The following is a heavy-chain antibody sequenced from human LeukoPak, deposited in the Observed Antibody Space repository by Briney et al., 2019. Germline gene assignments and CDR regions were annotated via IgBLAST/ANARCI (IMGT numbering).Heavy chain of an antibody. CDR1: GGSISSGDYY. V-gene: IGHV4-30-4*01. Sequence: SETLSLTCTVSGGSISSGDYYWSWIRQPPGKGLVWIGYIYYSGSTYYNPSLKSRVTISVDTSKNQFSLKLNSVTAADTAVYYCARVDYGDYYFDYWGQGTLVTVSS. CDR3: ARVDYGDYYFDY. D-gene: IGHD4-17*01. J-gene: IGHJ4*02. CDR2: IYYSGST.